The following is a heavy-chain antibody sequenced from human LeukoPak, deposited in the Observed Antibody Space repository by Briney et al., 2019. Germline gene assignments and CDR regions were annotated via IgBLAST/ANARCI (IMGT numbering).Heavy chain of an antibody. J-gene: IGHJ4*02. CDR3: TRDPPAVLLGTYG. D-gene: IGHD2/OR15-2a*01. V-gene: IGHV3-66*01. Sequence: GGSLRLSCAASGFTVSSNYMNWVRQAPGKGLEWVSLIYSDGSTYHADSVKGRFTISRDKSNNMVYLQMNNLRVEDTAMYYCTRDPPAVLLGTYGWGQGALVTVSS. CDR1: GFTVSSNY. CDR2: IYSDGST.